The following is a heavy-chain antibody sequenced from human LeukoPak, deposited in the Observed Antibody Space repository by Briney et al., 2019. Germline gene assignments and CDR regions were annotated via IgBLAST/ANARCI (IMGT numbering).Heavy chain of an antibody. CDR2: IIPIFGTA. V-gene: IGHV1-69*05. D-gene: IGHD3-22*01. J-gene: IGHJ4*02. Sequence: SVKVSCKASAGTFSSYAISWVRQAPGQRLEWMGRIIPIFGTANYAQKFQGRVTITTDESTSTAYMELSSLRSEDTAVYYCASAPVNYYDSSGYYSYFDYWGQGTLVTVSS. CDR3: ASAPVNYYDSSGYYSYFDY. CDR1: AGTFSSYA.